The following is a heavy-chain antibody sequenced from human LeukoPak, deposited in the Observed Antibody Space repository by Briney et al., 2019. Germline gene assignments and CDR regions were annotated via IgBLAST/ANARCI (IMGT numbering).Heavy chain of an antibody. Sequence: PGGSLRLSCAASGFTFSSYWMSWVRQAPGKGLEWVSGISWNSGSIGYADSVKGRFTISRDNAKNSLYLQMNSLRAEDMALYYCAKDRGEVWDSSGYYDYWGQGTLVTVSS. D-gene: IGHD3-22*01. CDR2: ISWNSGSI. J-gene: IGHJ4*02. CDR3: AKDRGEVWDSSGYYDY. CDR1: GFTFSSYW. V-gene: IGHV3-9*03.